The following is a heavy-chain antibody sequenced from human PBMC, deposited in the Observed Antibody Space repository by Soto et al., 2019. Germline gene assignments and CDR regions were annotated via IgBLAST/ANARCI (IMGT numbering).Heavy chain of an antibody. Sequence: EVQLLESGGGLVQPGGSLRLSCAASGFAFSSYAMSWVRQAPGKGLEWVSSIIGRGDNTYNADSLKGRFTISRDNSKHTLYLKMNSLRAEDTAIYYCNIYYDSLGYYLYWYFELWGRGTVVTVSS. CDR1: GFAFSSYA. V-gene: IGHV3-23*01. D-gene: IGHD3-22*01. CDR2: IIGRGDNT. J-gene: IGHJ2*01. CDR3: NIYYDSLGYYLYWYFEL.